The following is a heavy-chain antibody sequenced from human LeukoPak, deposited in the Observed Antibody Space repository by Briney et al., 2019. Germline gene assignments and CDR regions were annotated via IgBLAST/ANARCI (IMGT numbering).Heavy chain of an antibody. CDR2: ISYDGSNK. Sequence: GRSLRLSCAASGFTFSSYVMHWVRQAPGKGLEWVAVISYDGSNKYYADSVKGRFTISRDNSKNTLYLQMNSLRAEDTAVYYCAKVSLYGSGSYYNPTTSDYWGQGTLVTVSS. CDR1: GFTFSSYV. J-gene: IGHJ4*02. V-gene: IGHV3-30*18. CDR3: AKVSLYGSGSYYNPTTSDY. D-gene: IGHD3-10*01.